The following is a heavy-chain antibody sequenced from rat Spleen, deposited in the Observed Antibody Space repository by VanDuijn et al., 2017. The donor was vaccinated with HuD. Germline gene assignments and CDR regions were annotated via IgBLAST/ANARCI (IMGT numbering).Heavy chain of an antibody. J-gene: IGHJ3*01. D-gene: IGHD1-9*01. CDR3: VNTYYGYWFGY. V-gene: IGHV5-19*01. Sequence: EVQLVESGGGLVQPGRSQKVSCAASGFTFSNYGMNWIRQAPTKGLEWVASISYDGSSTYYRDSVKGRFTISRDNAKSTLYLQMGSLRSEDTATYYCVNTYYGYWFGYWGQGTLVTVSS. CDR2: ISYDGSST. CDR1: GFTFSNYG.